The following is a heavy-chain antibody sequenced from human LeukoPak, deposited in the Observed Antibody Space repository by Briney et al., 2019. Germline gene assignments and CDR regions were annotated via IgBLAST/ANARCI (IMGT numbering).Heavy chain of an antibody. CDR3: ARTGLGMYSFDY. CDR1: GFTFSSYS. V-gene: IGHV3-48*01. D-gene: IGHD3/OR15-3a*01. Sequence: GGSLRLSCAASGFTFSSYSMNWVRQAPGKGLEWVSYITGSLSTIYYADSVKGRFTISRDNAKNSVYLQMNSLRLEETAVYYCARTGLGMYSFDYWGQGILVTVSS. CDR2: ITGSLSTI. J-gene: IGHJ4*02.